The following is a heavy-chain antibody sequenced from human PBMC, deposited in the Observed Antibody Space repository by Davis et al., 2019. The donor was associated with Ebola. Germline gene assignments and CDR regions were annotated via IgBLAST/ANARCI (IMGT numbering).Heavy chain of an antibody. V-gene: IGHV3-74*01. J-gene: IGHJ4*02. CDR1: GFSFSGYW. D-gene: IGHD6-13*01. CDR2: IQSDGSPI. CDR3: ARDRDSSSWYIDY. Sequence: GESLKISCAASGFSFSGYWMHWVRQAPGKGLVWVSRIQSDGSPISYADAVKGRFTISRDNSKNTLYLQMNILRAEDTAVYYCARDRDSSSWYIDYWGQGTLVTVSS.